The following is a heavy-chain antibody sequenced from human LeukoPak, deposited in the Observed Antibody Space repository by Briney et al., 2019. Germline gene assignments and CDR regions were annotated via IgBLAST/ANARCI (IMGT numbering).Heavy chain of an antibody. CDR3: GRDRVYGGADY. J-gene: IGHJ4*02. CDR1: GFTFSNYA. D-gene: IGHD4-23*01. V-gene: IGHV3-43*02. Sequence: GGSLRLSCAASGFTFSNYAMSWVRQAPGKGLEWVSGISGGGDSTYYADSVKGRFTMSRDNSKNSLYLQMKSLRTEDTALYYCGRDRVYGGADYWGQGTLVTVSS. CDR2: ISGGGDST.